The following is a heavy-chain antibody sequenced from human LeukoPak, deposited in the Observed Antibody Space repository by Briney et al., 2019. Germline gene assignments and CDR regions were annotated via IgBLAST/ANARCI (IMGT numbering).Heavy chain of an antibody. CDR1: GFIFSNYG. CDR2: ISYDGSNK. V-gene: IGHV3-30*19. CDR3: ARDSAQYYYDSSGPFDY. J-gene: IGHJ4*02. Sequence: GGSLRLSCAASGFIFSNYGMHWVRQAPGKGLEWVAVISYDGSNKYYADSVKGRFTISRDNSKNTLYLQMNSLRAEDTAVYYCARDSAQYYYDSSGPFDYWGQGTLVTVSS. D-gene: IGHD3-22*01.